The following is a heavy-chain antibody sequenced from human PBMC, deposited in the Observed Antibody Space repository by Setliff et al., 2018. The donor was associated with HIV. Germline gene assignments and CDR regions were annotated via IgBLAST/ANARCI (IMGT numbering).Heavy chain of an antibody. D-gene: IGHD3-16*01. V-gene: IGHV3-7*01. CDR1: GFTFSSYW. CDR3: VKGGMTNAAFNI. J-gene: IGHJ3*02. CDR2: INQDASKK. Sequence: PGGSLRLSCEASGFTFSSYWMSWVRQAPGKGLEWVANINQDASKKYYVDSVKGRFTISRDNAKNSLSLQMNSLRLEDTALYYCVKGGMTNAAFNIWGPGTMVTVSS.